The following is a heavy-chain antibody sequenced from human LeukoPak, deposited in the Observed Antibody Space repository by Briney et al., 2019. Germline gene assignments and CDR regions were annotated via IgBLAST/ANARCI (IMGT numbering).Heavy chain of an antibody. Sequence: PGGSLRLSCAASGFTFSSYAMSWVRQAPGKGLEWVSAISGSGGSTYCADSVKGRFTISRDNSKNTLYLQMNSLRAEDTAVYYCAKDSSSWYVPWFDPWGQGTLVTVSS. V-gene: IGHV3-23*01. D-gene: IGHD6-13*01. CDR3: AKDSSSWYVPWFDP. CDR1: GFTFSSYA. J-gene: IGHJ5*02. CDR2: ISGSGGST.